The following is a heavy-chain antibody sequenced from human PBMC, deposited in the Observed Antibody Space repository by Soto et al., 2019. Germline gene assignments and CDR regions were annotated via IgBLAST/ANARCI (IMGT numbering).Heavy chain of an antibody. CDR2: ISAYNGNT. V-gene: IGHV1-18*04. J-gene: IGHJ6*02. CDR1: GYTFTSYG. D-gene: IGHD3-3*01. CDR3: ARAIRDPTYYDFWSGYPYYYYYGMDV. Sequence: ASVKVSCKASGYTFTSYGISWVRQAPGQGLEWMGWISAYNGNTNYAQKLQGRVTMTTDTSTSTAYMELRSLRSDDTAVYYCARAIRDPTYYDFWSGYPYYYYYGMDVWGQGTTVTVSS.